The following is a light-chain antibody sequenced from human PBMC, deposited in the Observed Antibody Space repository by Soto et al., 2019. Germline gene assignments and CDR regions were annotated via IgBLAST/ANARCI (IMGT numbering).Light chain of an antibody. Sequence: EIVLTQSPVTLSLSPGERATLSCRASQSVSSRSLAWYQQKPGQAPRLLISGASSRAADIPYRFSGSGSGTDCTLTIKRLEPEDFAVYYCQQYDSSPRTFVQGTKVEIK. CDR1: QSVSSRS. J-gene: IGKJ1*01. CDR2: GAS. V-gene: IGKV3-20*01. CDR3: QQYDSSPRT.